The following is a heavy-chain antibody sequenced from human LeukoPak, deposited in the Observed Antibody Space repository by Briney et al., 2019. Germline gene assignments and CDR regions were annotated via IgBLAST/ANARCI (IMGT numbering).Heavy chain of an antibody. CDR2: INPNGGST. V-gene: IGHV1-46*01. Sequence: ASVKVSCKASGYTFTSYYMHWVRQAPGQGLEWMGIINPNGGSTSYAQKFQGRVTMTRDTSTSTVYMELSSLRSEDTAVYYCARSSLRWLQLKLFDYWGQGTLVTVSS. CDR1: GYTFTSYY. CDR3: ARSSLRWLQLKLFDY. D-gene: IGHD5-24*01. J-gene: IGHJ4*02.